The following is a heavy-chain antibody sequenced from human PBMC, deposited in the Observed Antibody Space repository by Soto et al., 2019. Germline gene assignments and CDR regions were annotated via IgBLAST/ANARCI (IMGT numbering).Heavy chain of an antibody. D-gene: IGHD3-22*01. CDR2: IYYSGST. Sequence: QLQLQESGPGLVKPSETLSLTCTVSGGSISSSSYYWGWIRQPPGKGLEWIGSIYYSGSTYYNPSPKSRVTISVDTSKNQFSLKLSSVTAADTAVYYCARRGGGLLHDHWYFDLWGRGTLVTVSS. J-gene: IGHJ2*01. CDR3: ARRGGGLLHDHWYFDL. V-gene: IGHV4-39*01. CDR1: GGSISSSSYY.